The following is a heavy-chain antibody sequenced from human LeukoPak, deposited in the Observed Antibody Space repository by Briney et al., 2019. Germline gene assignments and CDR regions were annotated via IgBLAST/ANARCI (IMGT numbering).Heavy chain of an antibody. CDR2: IYYSGST. Sequence: SETLSLTCTVSGGSISSYYWSWIRQPPGKGLEWIGYIYYSGSTNYNPSLKSRVTISVDTSKNQFSLKLSSVTAADTAVYYCARSIRPSIAARLDLDYWGQGTLVTVSS. D-gene: IGHD6-6*01. V-gene: IGHV4-59*01. CDR3: ARSIRPSIAARLDLDY. J-gene: IGHJ4*02. CDR1: GGSISSYY.